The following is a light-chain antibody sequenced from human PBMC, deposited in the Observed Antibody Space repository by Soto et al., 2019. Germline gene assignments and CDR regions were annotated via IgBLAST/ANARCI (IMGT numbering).Light chain of an antibody. CDR1: QSIGVW. Sequence: DIQMTQSPSTLSASVGDRVTITCRASQSIGVWLAWYQQKPGTAPKLLIYKTSTLDSGVPLRFSGSGPGTEFTLTISSLQPDDFATYYCQQYINYFRTFGQGTKVDIK. J-gene: IGKJ1*01. V-gene: IGKV1-5*03. CDR3: QQYINYFRT. CDR2: KTS.